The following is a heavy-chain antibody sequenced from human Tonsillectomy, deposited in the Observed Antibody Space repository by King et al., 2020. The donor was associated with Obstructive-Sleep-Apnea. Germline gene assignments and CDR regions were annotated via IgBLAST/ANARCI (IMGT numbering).Heavy chain of an antibody. J-gene: IGHJ5*02. D-gene: IGHD3-10*01. Sequence: QLVQSGGGLVQPGRSLRLSCAASGFTFDDYAMHWVRQAPGKGLEWVSGISWNSGSIGYADSVKGRFTISRDNAKNSLYLQMNSLRAEDTALYYCAKVGTFGELPNWFDPWGQGTLVTVSS. V-gene: IGHV3-9*01. CDR2: ISWNSGSI. CDR3: AKVGTFGELPNWFDP. CDR1: GFTFDDYA.